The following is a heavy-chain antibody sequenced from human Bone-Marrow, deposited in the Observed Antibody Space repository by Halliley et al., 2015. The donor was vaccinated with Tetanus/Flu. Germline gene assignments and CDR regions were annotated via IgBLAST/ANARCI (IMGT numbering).Heavy chain of an antibody. J-gene: IGHJ4*02. CDR2: IKSKNDGGTT. CDR3: GLYPYGRFDY. V-gene: IGHV3-15*01. D-gene: IGHD3-10*01. Sequence: WVGRIKSKNDGGTTDYAAPVKGRFTISRDDSKNTMYLRMNTLKTEDTAVYYCGLYPYGRFDYWGQGTLVTVSS.